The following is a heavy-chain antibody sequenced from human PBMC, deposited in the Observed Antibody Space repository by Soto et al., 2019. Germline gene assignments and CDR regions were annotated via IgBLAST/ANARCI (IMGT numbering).Heavy chain of an antibody. J-gene: IGHJ4*02. D-gene: IGHD5-12*01. CDR3: ARMATISPLLRNFDF. CDR2: IYPGDSET. Sequence: GESLKISCQGFEYSFTSYWIGWVRQVPEKGLEWMGIIYPGDSETRYSPSFQGQVTISVDKSVSTAFLQWSSLKASDTAMYYCARMATISPLLRNFDFWGQGNLVTVSS. CDR1: EYSFTSYW. V-gene: IGHV5-51*01.